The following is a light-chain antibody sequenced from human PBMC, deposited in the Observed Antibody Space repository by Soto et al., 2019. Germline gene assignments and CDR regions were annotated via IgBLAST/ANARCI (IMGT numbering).Light chain of an antibody. CDR2: DAS. V-gene: IGKV3-11*01. J-gene: IGKJ4*01. CDR1: QSVSGC. CDR3: QQRCNWPPVT. Sequence: EIVLTQSPATLSLSPGERATLSCRASQSVSGCLAWYQQKPDQAPRLLIYDASNRATGIPARFSGSGSGTDFTLTISSLEPEDFAVYYCQQRCNWPPVTFGGGTKVEIK.